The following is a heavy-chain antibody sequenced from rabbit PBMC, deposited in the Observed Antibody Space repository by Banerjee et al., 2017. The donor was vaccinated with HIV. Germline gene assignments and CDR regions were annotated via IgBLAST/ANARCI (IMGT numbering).Heavy chain of an antibody. CDR3: ARAAANDSYGYFDL. Sequence: QQQLEESGGGLVKPGGTLTLTCKASGIDFSNYYYMCWVRQAPGKGLEWIACINASSGNTVYASWAKGRFTISKTSSTTVTLQMTSLTAADTATYFCARAAANDSYGYFDLWGPGTLVTVS. CDR2: INASSGNT. D-gene: IGHD6-1*01. V-gene: IGHV1S45*01. J-gene: IGHJ4*01. CDR1: GIDFSNYYY.